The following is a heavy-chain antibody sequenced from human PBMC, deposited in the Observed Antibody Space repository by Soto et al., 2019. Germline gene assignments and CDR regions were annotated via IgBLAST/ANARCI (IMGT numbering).Heavy chain of an antibody. V-gene: IGHV1-18*01. D-gene: IGHD2-2*01. CDR2: ISAYNGNT. CDR1: GYTFTSYV. J-gene: IGHJ5*02. Sequence: QVQLVQSGAEVKKPGASVKVSCKASGYTFTSYVISWVRQAPGQGLEWMGWISAYNGNTNYAQKLQGRVTMTTDTSTSTAYMELRSLRSDDTAVYYCARDLGDIVVVPAAMYPWFDPWGQGTLVTVSS. CDR3: ARDLGDIVVVPAAMYPWFDP.